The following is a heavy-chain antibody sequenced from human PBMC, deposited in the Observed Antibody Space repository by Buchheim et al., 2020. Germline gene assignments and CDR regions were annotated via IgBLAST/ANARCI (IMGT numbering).Heavy chain of an antibody. CDR1: GYTFTSYY. V-gene: IGHV1-46*01. Sequence: QVQLVQSGAEVKKPGASVKVSCKASGYTFTSYYMHWVRQAPGQGLEWMGIINPSGGSTSYAQKFQGRVTMTRDTSTSTVYMELSSLRSEDTAVYYCASTHPYDYIWGSYRYTSSAFDIWGQGT. CDR3: ASTHPYDYIWGSYRYTSSAFDI. D-gene: IGHD3-16*02. J-gene: IGHJ3*02. CDR2: INPSGGST.